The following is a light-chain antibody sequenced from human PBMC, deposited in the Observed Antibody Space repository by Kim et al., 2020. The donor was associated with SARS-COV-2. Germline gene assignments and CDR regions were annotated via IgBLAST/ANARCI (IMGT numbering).Light chain of an antibody. J-gene: IGKJ3*01. CDR1: QSLLHSNGHTY. CDR2: GVS. CDR3: MQEVNLRT. V-gene: IGKV2-29*02. Sequence: DIVMTQTPLSLSVTPGQPASISCKSSQSLLHSNGHTYLNWYMQKTGQSPKLLIYGVSSRFSGVPDRFSGSGSGTDFTLKISRVEAEDVGVYYCMQEVNLRTFGPGTKVDIK.